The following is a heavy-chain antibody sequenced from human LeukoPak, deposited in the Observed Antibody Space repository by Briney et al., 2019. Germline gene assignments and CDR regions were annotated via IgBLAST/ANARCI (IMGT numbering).Heavy chain of an antibody. V-gene: IGHV4-34*01. J-gene: IGHJ6*03. CDR1: GGSFSGYY. CDR3: ARGTRGGVPYSSGWPAVPYYYYMDV. D-gene: IGHD6-19*01. CDR2: INRTGST. Sequence: SETLSLTCGVYGGSFSGYYWSWIRQPPGKGLEWIGEINRTGSTNYNPSLKSRVTISVDTSKNQFSLKLSSVTAADTAVYYCARGTRGGVPYSSGWPAVPYYYYMDVWGKGTTVTVSS.